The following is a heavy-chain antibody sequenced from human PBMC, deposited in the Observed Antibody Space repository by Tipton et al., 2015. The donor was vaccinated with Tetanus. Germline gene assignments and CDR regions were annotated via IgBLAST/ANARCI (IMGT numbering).Heavy chain of an antibody. CDR1: GMSFSDSF. CDR3: SRDPNVDVVVAEPDDAFDI. J-gene: IGHJ3*02. V-gene: IGHV3-11*01. CDR2: ISGSGNTV. Sequence: LSLTCAASGMSFSDSFMSWIRQAPGKGLEWVSYISGSGNTVYLADSMKGRMTVSRDNDRNSLYLQMNSLRAEDTAVYYCSRDPNVDVVVAEPDDAFDIWGQGTMVTVSS. D-gene: IGHD2-15*01.